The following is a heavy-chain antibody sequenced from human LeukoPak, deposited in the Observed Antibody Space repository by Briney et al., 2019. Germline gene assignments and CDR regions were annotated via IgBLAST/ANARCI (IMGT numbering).Heavy chain of an antibody. CDR1: GFTFSSYG. J-gene: IGHJ6*03. V-gene: IGHV3-23*01. D-gene: IGHD3-10*01. CDR2: ISGSGGST. Sequence: GGSLRLSCAASGFTFSSYGMSWVRQAPGKGLEWVSAISGSGGSTYYADSVKGRFTISRDNSKNTLYLQMNSLRAEDTAVYYCAKARYYYGSGSLGYYYYMDVWGKGTTVTISS. CDR3: AKARYYYGSGSLGYYYYMDV.